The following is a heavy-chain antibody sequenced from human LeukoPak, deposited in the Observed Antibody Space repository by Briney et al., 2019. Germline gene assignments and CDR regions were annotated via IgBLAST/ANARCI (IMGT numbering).Heavy chain of an antibody. CDR3: ARDYYGSPPLDY. CDR1: GYTFTSYG. D-gene: IGHD3-10*01. J-gene: IGHJ4*02. CDR2: ISAYNGDT. Sequence: ASVKVSCKASGYTFTSYGISWVRQAPGQGLEWMGWISAYNGDTNYAQKLQGRVTMTTDTSASTAYMELRSLRSDDTAMYYCARDYYGSPPLDYWGQGTLVTVSS. V-gene: IGHV1-18*01.